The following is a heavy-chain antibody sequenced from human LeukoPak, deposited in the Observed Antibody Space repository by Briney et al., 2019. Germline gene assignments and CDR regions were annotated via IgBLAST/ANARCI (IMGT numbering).Heavy chain of an antibody. CDR1: GFTFSNAW. D-gene: IGHD3-3*01. J-gene: IGHJ4*02. Sequence: GGSLRLSCAASGFTFSNAWMSWVRQAPGKGPDWVGRIKSKTDGGTTDYAAPVKGRFTISRDNSKNTLYLQMNSLRAEDTAVYHCAKSYYDFWSGYYIGGAFDYWGQGTLVTVSS. CDR3: AKSYYDFWSGYYIGGAFDY. V-gene: IGHV3-15*01. CDR2: IKSKTDGGTT.